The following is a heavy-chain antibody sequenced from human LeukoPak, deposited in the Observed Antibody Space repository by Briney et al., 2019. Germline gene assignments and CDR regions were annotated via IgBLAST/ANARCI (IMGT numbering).Heavy chain of an antibody. CDR3: AELGITMIGGV. D-gene: IGHD3-10*02. CDR2: ISSSGSTI. V-gene: IGHV3-48*04. CDR1: GFSFRSYT. J-gene: IGHJ6*04. Sequence: GGSLRLSCAASGFSFRSYTMNWVRQAPGKGLEWVSYISSSGSTIYYADSVKGRFTISRDNAKNSLYLQMNSLRAEDTAVYYCAELGITMIGGVWGKGTTVTISS.